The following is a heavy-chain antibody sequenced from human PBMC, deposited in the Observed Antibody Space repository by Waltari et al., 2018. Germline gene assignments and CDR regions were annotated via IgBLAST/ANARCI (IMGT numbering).Heavy chain of an antibody. V-gene: IGHV3-33*01. D-gene: IGHD3-3*01. J-gene: IGHJ3*02. CDR3: ARGDGGSGLGASDI. Sequence: QVQLVESGGGVVQSGRSLRLSCVGSGFTFTNHGMNWVRQAPGTGVEWVAFIWYEGSNKNYVDSLKGRFTISSDNSKNTMYLEMNRLRAEDTAVYFCARGDGGSGLGASDIWGQGTMVTVSS. CDR1: GFTFTNHG. CDR2: IWYEGSNK.